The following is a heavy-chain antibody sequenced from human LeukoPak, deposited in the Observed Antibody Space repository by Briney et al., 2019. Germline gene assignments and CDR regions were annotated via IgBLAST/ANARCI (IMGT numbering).Heavy chain of an antibody. Sequence: GESLKISCTGPGYSFTTYYIGWVRQMPGKGLEWMGIIYPGDSDTRYSPSFQGLVTFSADRSIRTVYLHWSSLKASDSAMYYCARARTDGYNVDAFDVWGQGTMVTVSS. D-gene: IGHD5-24*01. V-gene: IGHV5-51*01. CDR2: IYPGDSDT. CDR3: ARARTDGYNVDAFDV. J-gene: IGHJ3*01. CDR1: GYSFTTYY.